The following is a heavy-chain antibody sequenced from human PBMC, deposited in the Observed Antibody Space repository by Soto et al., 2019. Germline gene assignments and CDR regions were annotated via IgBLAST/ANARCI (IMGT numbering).Heavy chain of an antibody. CDR3: ARATHEVVVSDS. CDR1: EFTFSRYW. Sequence: EVQLVESGGGLVQPGGSLRLSCAASEFTFSRYWMSWVRQAPGKGLEWVANINLDGSEKNYVDSVKGRFTISRDNDKNSLSLPVTSLRAEDTAVYYCARATHEVVVSDSWGQGTLVTVSP. CDR2: INLDGSEK. D-gene: IGHD3-22*01. V-gene: IGHV3-7*01. J-gene: IGHJ4*02.